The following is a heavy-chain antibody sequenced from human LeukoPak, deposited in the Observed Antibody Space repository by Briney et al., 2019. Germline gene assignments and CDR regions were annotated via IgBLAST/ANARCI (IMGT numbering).Heavy chain of an antibody. J-gene: IGHJ4*02. CDR2: ISYDGSNK. CDR3: ARSAQRGYGYCSSTSCYWDYFDY. Sequence: QHGRSLRLSCAASGFTFSSYAMHWVRQAPGKGLEWVAVISYDGSNKYYADPVKGRFTISRDNSKNTLYLQMNSLRAEDTAVYYCARSAQRGYGYCSSTSCYWDYFDYWGQGTLVTVSS. D-gene: IGHD2-2*01. V-gene: IGHV3-30-3*01. CDR1: GFTFSSYA.